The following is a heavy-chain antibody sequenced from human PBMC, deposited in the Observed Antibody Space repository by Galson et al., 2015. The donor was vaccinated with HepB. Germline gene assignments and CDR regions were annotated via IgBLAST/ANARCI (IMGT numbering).Heavy chain of an antibody. D-gene: IGHD2-2*01. CDR2: ISAYNGNT. Sequence: SVKVSCKASGYTFTSYGISWVRQAPGQGLEWMGWISAYNGNTNYAQKLQGRVTMTTDTSTSTAYMELRSLRSDDTAVYYCARDVVVVPAATTRPFDYWGKGTLVTVSS. CDR3: ARDVVVVPAATTRPFDY. V-gene: IGHV1-18*01. J-gene: IGHJ4*02. CDR1: GYTFTSYG.